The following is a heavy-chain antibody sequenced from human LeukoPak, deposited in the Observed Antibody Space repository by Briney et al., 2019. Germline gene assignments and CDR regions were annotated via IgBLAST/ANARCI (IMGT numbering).Heavy chain of an antibody. CDR2: INPNSGGA. CDR1: GYTFTGYY. J-gene: IGHJ4*02. CDR3: ARVESSGWYYFDY. V-gene: IGHV1-2*02. Sequence: ASVKVSCKASGYTFTGYYIHWVRQAPGQGLEWMGWINPNSGGANYAQKFQGRVTMTRDTSISTASMELSRLTSDDTAVYYCARVESSGWYYFDYWGQGTLVTVSS. D-gene: IGHD6-19*01.